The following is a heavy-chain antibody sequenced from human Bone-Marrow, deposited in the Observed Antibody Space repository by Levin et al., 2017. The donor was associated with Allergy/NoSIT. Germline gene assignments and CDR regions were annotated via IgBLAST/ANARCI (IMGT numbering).Heavy chain of an antibody. CDR3: ARDLGTSELFDS. Sequence: HPGESLKISCAASGFKFSDRGMHWVRQAPGKGLEWVGIIWYDGTNKHYADSVRGRFTISRDNSKNTLYLQMNSLRAEDTAVYYCARDLGTSELFDSWGQGTLVTVAS. CDR2: IWYDGTNK. D-gene: IGHD1-1*01. J-gene: IGHJ4*02. V-gene: IGHV3-33*01. CDR1: GFKFSDRG.